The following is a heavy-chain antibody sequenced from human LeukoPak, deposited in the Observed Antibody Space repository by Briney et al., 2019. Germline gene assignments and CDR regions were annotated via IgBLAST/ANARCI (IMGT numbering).Heavy chain of an antibody. J-gene: IGHJ4*02. Sequence: GGPLRLSCAASGFTFSSYWMHWVRPAPGKGLVWVSRINSDGSSTSYADSVKGRFTISRDNAKNTLYLQMNSLRAEDTAVYYCARAGVYCSSTSCYAGDFDYWGQGTLVTVSP. CDR2: INSDGSST. V-gene: IGHV3-74*01. D-gene: IGHD2-2*01. CDR1: GFTFSSYW. CDR3: ARAGVYCSSTSCYAGDFDY.